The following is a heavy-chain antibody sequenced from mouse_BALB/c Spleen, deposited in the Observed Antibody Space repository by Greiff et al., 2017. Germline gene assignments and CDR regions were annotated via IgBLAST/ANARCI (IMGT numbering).Heavy chain of an antibody. CDR1: GYTFTSYW. CDR3: VYDYGSGYAMDY. CDR2: IYPGNSDT. J-gene: IGHJ4*01. D-gene: IGHD2-4*01. Sequence: VQLQQSGTVLARPGASVKMSCKASGYTFTSYWMHWVKKRPGQGLEWIGAIYPGNSDTSYNQKFKGKAKLTAVTSTSTAYMELSSLTNEDSAVYYCVYDYGSGYAMDYWGQGTSVTVSS. V-gene: IGHV1-5*01.